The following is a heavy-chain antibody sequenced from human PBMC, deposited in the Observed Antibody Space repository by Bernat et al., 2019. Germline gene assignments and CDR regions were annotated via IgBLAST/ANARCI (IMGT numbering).Heavy chain of an antibody. D-gene: IGHD3-10*01. Sequence: QVQLVESGGGVVQPGRSLRLSCAASGFTFSSYGMHWVRQAPGKGLEWVAVIWCDGSNKYYADSVKGRFTISRDNSKNTLYLQMNSLRAEDTAVYYCARAYYYGSGSNSYYFDYWGQGTLVTVSS. CDR2: IWCDGSNK. J-gene: IGHJ4*02. CDR3: ARAYYYGSGSNSYYFDY. CDR1: GFTFSSYG. V-gene: IGHV3-33*01.